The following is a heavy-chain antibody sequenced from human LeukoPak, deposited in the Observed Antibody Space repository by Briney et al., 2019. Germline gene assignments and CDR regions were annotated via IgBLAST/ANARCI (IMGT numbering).Heavy chain of an antibody. D-gene: IGHD3-10*01. CDR2: INPSGGST. Sequence: ASVKVSCKASGYTFINYYMHWVRQAPGQGLEWMGMINPSGGSTTYAQEIQGRVTLTRDTSTSTVYMELSSLRFEDPSVYYCAREGYGSGRRLGMDVWGQGTTVTVSS. CDR3: AREGYGSGRRLGMDV. CDR1: GYTFINYY. J-gene: IGHJ6*02. V-gene: IGHV1-46*01.